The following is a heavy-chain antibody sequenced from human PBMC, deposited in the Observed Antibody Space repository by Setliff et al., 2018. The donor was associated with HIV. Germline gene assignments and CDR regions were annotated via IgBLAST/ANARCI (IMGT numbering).Heavy chain of an antibody. CDR1: GGSISSGGYY. Sequence: NLSETLSLTCTVSGGSISSGGYYWNWFRQYPGRGLEWIGYMHFSGTGNWNPSLKSRVIISVDTSQNQFSLNLSSVTDADTAVYYCARAPFSGGRFGWFDSWGQGALVTVSS. J-gene: IGHJ5*01. V-gene: IGHV4-31*03. CDR2: MHFSGTG. D-gene: IGHD2-15*01. CDR3: ARAPFSGGRFGWFDS.